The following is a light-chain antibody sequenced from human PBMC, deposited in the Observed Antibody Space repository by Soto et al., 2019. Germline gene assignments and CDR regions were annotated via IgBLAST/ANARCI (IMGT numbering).Light chain of an antibody. V-gene: IGLV2-14*01. J-gene: IGLJ2*01. CDR1: SSDVGTYNY. CDR2: EVG. Sequence: QSALTQPASVSGSPGQSITISCTGTSSDVGTYNYVSWYQQHPGKAPKLIIYEVGNRPSGVSNRFSGSKSGNTASLTISGLQADDEADYYCSSYTSSTTVVFGGGTKLTVL. CDR3: SSYTSSTTVV.